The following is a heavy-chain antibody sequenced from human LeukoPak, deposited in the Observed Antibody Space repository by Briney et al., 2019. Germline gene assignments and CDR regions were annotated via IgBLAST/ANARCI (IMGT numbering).Heavy chain of an antibody. CDR2: IYHSGST. CDR3: AGSDYYYYMDV. D-gene: IGHD3-10*01. J-gene: IGHJ6*03. V-gene: IGHV4-39*01. CDR1: GGSISSSSYY. Sequence: SETLSLTCTVSGGSISSSSYYWGWIRQPPGKGLEWVGSIYHSGSTYYNPSLKSRVTISVDTSKNQFSLKLSSVTAADTAVFYCAGSDYYYYMDVWGKGTTVTVSS.